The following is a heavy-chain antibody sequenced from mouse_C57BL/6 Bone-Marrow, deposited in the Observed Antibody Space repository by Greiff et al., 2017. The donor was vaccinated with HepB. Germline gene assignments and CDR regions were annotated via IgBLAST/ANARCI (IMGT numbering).Heavy chain of an antibody. D-gene: IGHD2-4*01. J-gene: IGHJ2*01. CDR1: GYTFTSYW. CDR2: INPNSGST. CDR3: ARSGDYDLYYFDY. V-gene: IGHV1-64*01. Sequence: VQLQQPGAELVKPGASVKLSCKASGYTFTSYWMHWVKQRPGQGLEWIGMINPNSGSTNYNEKFKSKATLTVDKSSSTAYMQLSSMTSEDSAVYYCARSGDYDLYYFDYWGQGTTLTVSS.